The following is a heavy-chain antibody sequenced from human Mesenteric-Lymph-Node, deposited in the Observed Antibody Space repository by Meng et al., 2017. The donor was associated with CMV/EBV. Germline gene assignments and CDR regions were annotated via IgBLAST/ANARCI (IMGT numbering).Heavy chain of an antibody. CDR1: GGSVSSGSHY. CDR3: ARALADYSNDY. J-gene: IGHJ4*02. CDR2: IYYSGST. V-gene: IGHV4-61*01. Sequence: SETLSLTCTVSGGSVSSGSHYWSWIRQPPGKGLEWIGYIYYSGSTTYNPSLKSRVSMSVDTSKNQFSLKLSSVTAADTAVYYCARALADYSNDYWGQGTLVTVSS. D-gene: IGHD4-11*01.